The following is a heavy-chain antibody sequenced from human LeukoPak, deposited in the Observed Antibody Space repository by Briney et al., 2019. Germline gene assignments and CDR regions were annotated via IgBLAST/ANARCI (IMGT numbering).Heavy chain of an antibody. Sequence: GGSLRLSCAASGFTFSDEYMSWIRQAPGKGLEWVSYISNSGSYTNYADSVKGRFTISRDNAKNSLFLQMNSLRAEDTAVYYCARSRGASPGAYFDYWGQGTLVTVSS. CDR2: ISNSGSYT. CDR1: GFTFSDEY. CDR3: ARSRGASPGAYFDY. J-gene: IGHJ4*02. D-gene: IGHD1-26*01. V-gene: IGHV3-11*03.